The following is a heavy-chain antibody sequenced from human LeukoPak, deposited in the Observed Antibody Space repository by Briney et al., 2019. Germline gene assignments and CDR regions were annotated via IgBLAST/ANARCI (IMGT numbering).Heavy chain of an antibody. J-gene: IGHJ4*02. D-gene: IGHD3-22*01. CDR1: GDSISSSFYY. Sequence: SETLSLTCTVSGDSISSSFYYWGWIRQPPGKGLEWIGSIYYGGGTHYNPSLKSRLTISRDTSENQFSLSLTSVTAADTAVYYCAGGPAYLDSVPNSWGQGTLVTVSS. V-gene: IGHV4-39*07. CDR3: AGGPAYLDSVPNS. CDR2: IYYGGGT.